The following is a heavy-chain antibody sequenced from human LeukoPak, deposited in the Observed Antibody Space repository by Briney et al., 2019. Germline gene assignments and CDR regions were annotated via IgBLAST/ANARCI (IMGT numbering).Heavy chain of an antibody. Sequence: PSETLSLTCAVYGESLNGHYWSWIRQPPGKGLEWIGEGDDTGGTKFNPSLKGRVTISADTSKNQFSLKLTSVTAADTAVYYCARDGEGGATKPLASDYYYYYMDVWGKGTTVTVSS. V-gene: IGHV4-34*01. CDR1: GESLNGHY. J-gene: IGHJ6*03. D-gene: IGHD1-26*01. CDR2: GDDTGGT. CDR3: ARDGEGGATKPLASDYYYYYMDV.